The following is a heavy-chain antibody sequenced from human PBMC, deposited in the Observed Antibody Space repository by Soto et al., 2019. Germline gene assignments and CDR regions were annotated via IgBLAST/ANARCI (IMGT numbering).Heavy chain of an antibody. D-gene: IGHD2-15*01. CDR2: IIPIFRTA. Sequence: QVQLVQSGAEVKKPGSSVKVSCKASGGTFSSYAISWVRQAPGQGLEWMGGIIPIFRTADYAQKFQGRVTMXRXEXXSTAYMELSSLRSEDTAVYYCARVETQRYYYGMDVWGQGTTVTVSS. V-gene: IGHV1-69*05. CDR3: ARVETQRYYYGMDV. CDR1: GGTFSSYA. J-gene: IGHJ6*02.